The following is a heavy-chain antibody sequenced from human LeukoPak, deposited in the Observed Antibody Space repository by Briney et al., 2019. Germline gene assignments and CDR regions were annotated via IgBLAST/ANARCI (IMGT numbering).Heavy chain of an antibody. CDR1: GFTFSSYW. CDR2: ISGSGGST. D-gene: IGHD1-26*01. Sequence: PGGSLRLSCAASGFTFSSYWMSWVRQAPGKGLEWVSAISGSGGSTYYADSVKGRFTISRDNSKNTLYLQMNSLRAEDTAVYYCATLGMGSYYYYGMDVWGQGTTVTVSS. J-gene: IGHJ6*02. V-gene: IGHV3-23*01. CDR3: ATLGMGSYYYYGMDV.